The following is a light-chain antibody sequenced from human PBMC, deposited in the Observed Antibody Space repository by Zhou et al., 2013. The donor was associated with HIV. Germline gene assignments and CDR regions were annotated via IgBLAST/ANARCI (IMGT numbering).Light chain of an antibody. CDR2: VVN. V-gene: IGLV2-14*01. CDR1: TSFRGFFL. Sequence: QSGLSQPASVSASPGQSITISCTASTSFRGFFLCFLVPTGPRQSPQNSYFLVVNKRPSGISNRFSGSKSGNTASLTISGLQAEDEADYYCSSYTSINTLVFGGGTKLTVL. J-gene: IGLJ2*01. CDR3: SSYTSINTLV.